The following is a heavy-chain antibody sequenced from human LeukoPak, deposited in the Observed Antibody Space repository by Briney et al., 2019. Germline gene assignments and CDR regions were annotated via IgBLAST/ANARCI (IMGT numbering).Heavy chain of an antibody. V-gene: IGHV4-39*01. CDR1: GGSISSSSYY. D-gene: IGHD2-21*02. CDR2: IYYSGST. J-gene: IGHJ3*02. CDR3: AIRAGGNSVFGAFDI. Sequence: SETLSLTCTVSGGSISSSSYYWGWIRQPPGKGLEWIGSIYYSGSTYYNPSLKSRVTISVDTSENQFSLKLSSVTAADTAVYYCAIRAGGNSVFGAFDIWGQGTMVTVSS.